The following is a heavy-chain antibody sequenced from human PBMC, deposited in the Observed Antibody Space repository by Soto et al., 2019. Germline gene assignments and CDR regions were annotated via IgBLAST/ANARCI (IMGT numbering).Heavy chain of an antibody. CDR2: IYWDDDK. J-gene: IGHJ5*02. Sequence: SGPTLVNPTQTLTLTCTFSGFSLSTSGVGVGWIRQPPGKALEWLALIYWDDDKRYSPSLKSRLTITKDTSKNQVVLTMTNMAPVDTATYYCAHSGGYCSSTSCYINWFDPWGQGTLVTVSS. D-gene: IGHD2-2*02. V-gene: IGHV2-5*02. CDR3: AHSGGYCSSTSCYINWFDP. CDR1: GFSLSTSGVG.